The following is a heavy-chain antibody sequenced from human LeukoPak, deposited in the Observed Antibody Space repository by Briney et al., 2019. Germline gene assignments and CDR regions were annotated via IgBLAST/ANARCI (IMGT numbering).Heavy chain of an antibody. CDR2: IIPVLNIT. V-gene: IGHV1-69*04. CDR3: ARDQGLTAPPPYGLDV. CDR1: GGTFSSSA. Sequence: SVKVSCKTSGGTFSSSAITWVRQAPGQGLEWMGRIIPVLNITTYAQKFQGSVTITADTSTSTVYMELSSLRSEGTAVYYCARDQGLTAPPPYGLDVWGQGTTVIVSS. J-gene: IGHJ6*02. D-gene: IGHD5-18*01.